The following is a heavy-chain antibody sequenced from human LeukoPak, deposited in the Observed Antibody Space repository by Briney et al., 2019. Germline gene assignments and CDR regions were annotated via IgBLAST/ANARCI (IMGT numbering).Heavy chain of an antibody. CDR3: ARDYYEFDY. J-gene: IGHJ4*02. Sequence: ASVKVSCKASGYSFTGHYMHWVRQAPGQGLEWMGWISAYNGNTNYAQKLQGRVTMTTDTSTSTAYMELRSLRSEDTAVYYCARDYYEFDYWGQGTLVTVSS. D-gene: IGHD3-22*01. V-gene: IGHV1-18*04. CDR1: GYSFTGHY. CDR2: ISAYNGNT.